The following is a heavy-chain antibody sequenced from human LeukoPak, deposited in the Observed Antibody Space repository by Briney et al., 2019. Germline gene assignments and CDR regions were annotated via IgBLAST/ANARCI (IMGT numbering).Heavy chain of an antibody. CDR2: ISGSSSTI. V-gene: IGHV3-48*02. CDR3: ARDKYSTIDY. Sequence: GGSLRLSCAASGFTFSTYSMHWVRQAPGKGLEWVSYISGSSSTIYYADSLKGRFTISRDNAKSSLYLHMNSLRDEDTAVYYCARDKYSTIDYWGQGTLVTVST. J-gene: IGHJ4*02. D-gene: IGHD6-6*01. CDR1: GFTFSTYS.